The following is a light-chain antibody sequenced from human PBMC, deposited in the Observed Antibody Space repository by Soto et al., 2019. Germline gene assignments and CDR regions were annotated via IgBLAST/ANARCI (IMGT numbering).Light chain of an antibody. CDR3: QQYGSSPST. CDR1: QSVRSSN. Sequence: ESVLTQSAGTLSLSPGERATLSCRASQSVRSSNLAWYQQKPGQAPRLLIYGASSRATGIPDRFSGSGSGTDFTLTISRLEPEDFAVYYCQQYGSSPSTFGQGTKVDIK. V-gene: IGKV3-20*01. CDR2: GAS. J-gene: IGKJ1*01.